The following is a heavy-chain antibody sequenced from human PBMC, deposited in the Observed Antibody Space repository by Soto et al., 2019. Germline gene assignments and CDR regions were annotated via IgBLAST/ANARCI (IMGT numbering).Heavy chain of an antibody. Sequence: ASVKVSCKASGYTFTSYGISWVRQAPGQGLEWMGWISAYNGNTNYAQKLQGRVTMTTDTSTSTAYMELRSLRSDDTAVYYCARVYTILGVVYYYYMDVWGKGTTVTVSS. CDR3: ARVYTILGVVYYYYMDV. CDR2: ISAYNGNT. V-gene: IGHV1-18*01. CDR1: GYTFTSYG. J-gene: IGHJ6*03. D-gene: IGHD3-3*01.